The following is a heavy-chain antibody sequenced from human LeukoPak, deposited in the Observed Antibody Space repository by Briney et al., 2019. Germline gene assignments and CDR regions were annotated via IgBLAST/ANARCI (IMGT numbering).Heavy chain of an antibody. CDR2: IYYSGST. D-gene: IGHD2-8*01. J-gene: IGHJ3*02. CDR3: ARGGLMVYAVRVQNDAFDI. Sequence: SETLSLTCTVSGGSISSYYWSWIRQPPGKGLEWFGYIYYSGSTNYNPSLKSRVTISVDTSKNQFSLKLSSVTAADTAVYYCARGGLMVYAVRVQNDAFDIWGQGTMVTVSS. V-gene: IGHV4-59*12. CDR1: GGSISSYY.